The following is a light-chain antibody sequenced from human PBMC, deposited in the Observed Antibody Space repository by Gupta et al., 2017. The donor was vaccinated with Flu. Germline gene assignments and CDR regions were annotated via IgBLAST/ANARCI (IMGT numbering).Light chain of an antibody. CDR3: AAWDDSLNGYA. CDR2: SND. CDR1: SSNIGSNS. V-gene: IGLV1-44*01. Sequence: QSVLAQPPSASGTPGQRVTISCSESSSNIGSNSVNWYQLLPGTAPKLLIYSNDRRPSGVPDRFSGSRSGTSASLAISGLQSEDEADYYCAAWDDSLNGYAFGTGTKV. J-gene: IGLJ1*01.